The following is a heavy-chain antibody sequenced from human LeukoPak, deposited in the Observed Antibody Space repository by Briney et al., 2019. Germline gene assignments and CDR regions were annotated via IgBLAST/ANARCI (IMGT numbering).Heavy chain of an antibody. D-gene: IGHD3-16*02. Sequence: MTSETLSLTCAVYGGSFSGYYWSWIRQPPRKGLEWIGEINHSGSTNYNPSLKSRVTISVDTSKNQFSLKLSSVTAADTAVYYCATGRSRLDRKYDYVWGSYRSRNDAFDIWGQGTMVTVSS. CDR1: GGSFSGYY. V-gene: IGHV4-34*01. CDR2: INHSGST. J-gene: IGHJ3*02. CDR3: ATGRSRLDRKYDYVWGSYRSRNDAFDI.